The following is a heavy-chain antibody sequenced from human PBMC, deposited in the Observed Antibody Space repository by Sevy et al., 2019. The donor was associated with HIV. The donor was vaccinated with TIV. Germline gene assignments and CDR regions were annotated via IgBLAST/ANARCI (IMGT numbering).Heavy chain of an antibody. J-gene: IGHJ3*02. V-gene: IGHV3-9*01. D-gene: IGHD3-10*01. Sequence: GGSLRLSCAASGFTFDDYAMHWVRQAPGKDLEWVSGISWNSGSIGYADSVKGRFTISRDNAKNSLYLQMNSLRAEDTALYYCAKVTYYYGSGSYYTGDAFDIWGQGTMVTVSS. CDR2: ISWNSGSI. CDR3: AKVTYYYGSGSYYTGDAFDI. CDR1: GFTFDDYA.